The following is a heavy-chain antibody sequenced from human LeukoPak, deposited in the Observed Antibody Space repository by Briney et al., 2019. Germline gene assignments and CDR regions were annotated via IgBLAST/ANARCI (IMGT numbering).Heavy chain of an antibody. V-gene: IGHV3-30*18. CDR2: ISYDGSNK. CDR1: GFTFSSYG. D-gene: IGHD3-3*01. CDR3: AKWSGTELDYYYGMDV. Sequence: GRSLRLSCAASGFTFSSYGVHWVRQAPGKGLEWVAVISYDGSNKYYADSVKGRFTISRDNSKNTLYLQMNSPRAEDTAVYYCAKWSGTELDYYYGMDVWGQGTTVTVSS. J-gene: IGHJ6*02.